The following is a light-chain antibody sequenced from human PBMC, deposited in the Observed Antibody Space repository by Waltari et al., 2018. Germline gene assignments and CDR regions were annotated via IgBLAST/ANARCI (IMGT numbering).Light chain of an antibody. CDR1: QSVTNY. CDR3: QQRSNWPRT. V-gene: IGKV3-11*01. Sequence: EIVLTQSPDTLSLSPGERATLSCRASQSVTNYLAWYQQKPGQAPRVLIYSASSGSGPDFTLTISSLEPEDFAVYYCQQRSNWPRTFGQGTKVEVK. J-gene: IGKJ1*01. CDR2: SAS.